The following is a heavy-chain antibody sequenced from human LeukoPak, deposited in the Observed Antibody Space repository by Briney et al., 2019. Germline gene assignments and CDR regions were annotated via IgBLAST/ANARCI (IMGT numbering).Heavy chain of an antibody. CDR2: ISSSSSYI. CDR3: ARAIDEPYDSRGYYPQQ. Sequence: PGGSLRLSCAASGFTFSSYSMNWVRQAPGKGLEWVSSISSSSSYIYYADSVKGRFTISRDNAKNSLYLQMNSLRAEDTAVYYCARAIDEPYDSRGYYPQQWGQGTLVTVSS. CDR1: GFTFSSYS. D-gene: IGHD3-22*01. J-gene: IGHJ1*01. V-gene: IGHV3-21*01.